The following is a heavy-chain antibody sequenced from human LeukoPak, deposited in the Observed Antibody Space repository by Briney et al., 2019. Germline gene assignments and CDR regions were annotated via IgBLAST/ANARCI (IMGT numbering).Heavy chain of an antibody. J-gene: IGHJ6*03. CDR2: INQDGSAR. Sequence: GGSLRLSCVASGFTFNNYWVTWVRQAPGQGLEWVASINQDGSARYYVDSVKGRFTISRDNAKNSLYLQMNSLRAEDTALYYCAKDTPSGYYYGSGRLRIYYYYMDVWGKGTTVTISS. V-gene: IGHV3-7*03. CDR3: AKDTPSGYYYGSGRLRIYYYYMDV. CDR1: GFTFNNYW. D-gene: IGHD3-10*01.